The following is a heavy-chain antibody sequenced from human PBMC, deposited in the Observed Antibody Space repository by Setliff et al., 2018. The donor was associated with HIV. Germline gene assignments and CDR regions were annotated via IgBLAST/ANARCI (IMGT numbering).Heavy chain of an antibody. D-gene: IGHD1-26*01. CDR2: VSPDGYEK. J-gene: IGHJ3*01. V-gene: IGHV3-33*03. CDR1: GYGYSTFD. CDR3: AKPTSGMYPRAFDL. Sequence: LRLSCAAFGYGYSTFDMDWVRQTPGKGLEWVADVSPDGYEKRYADFAKGRFTVSRDNSKNILFLQMDSLGAEDTGIYYCAKPTSGMYPRAFDLWGRGTVVTVS.